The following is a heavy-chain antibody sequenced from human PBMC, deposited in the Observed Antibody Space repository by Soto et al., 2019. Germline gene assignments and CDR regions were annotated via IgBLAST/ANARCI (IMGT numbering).Heavy chain of an antibody. CDR3: AKHAAAAAPDY. CDR1: GFTFSSYA. Sequence: EVLLLESGGGLVQPGGSLRLSCAASGFTFSSYAMSWVRQAPGKGLEWVSLISGSGGGTYYADSVKGRFTISRDNSKNTLHAQRNSPRAEDTAVYYCAKHAAAAAPDYWGQGTLVTVSS. CDR2: ISGSGGGT. V-gene: IGHV3-23*01. D-gene: IGHD6-13*01. J-gene: IGHJ4*02.